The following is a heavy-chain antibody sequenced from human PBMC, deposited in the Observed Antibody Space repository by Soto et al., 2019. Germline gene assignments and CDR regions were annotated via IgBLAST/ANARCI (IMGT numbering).Heavy chain of an antibody. CDR1: VGSVSSGNFY. D-gene: IGHD3-9*01. CDR2: IYYSGST. Sequence: KPAGTLSLTCTVSVGSVSSGNFYWIWIRQPPGKGLEWIGFIYYSGSTNYNPSLKSRVTISVDTSKNQFSLQLSSVTAADTAVYYCARGRNGLVLYWGQGTLVTVSS. J-gene: IGHJ4*02. CDR3: ARGRNGLVLY. V-gene: IGHV4-61*01.